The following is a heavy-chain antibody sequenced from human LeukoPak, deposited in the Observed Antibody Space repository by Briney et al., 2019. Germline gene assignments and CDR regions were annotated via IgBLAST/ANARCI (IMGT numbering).Heavy chain of an antibody. V-gene: IGHV3-30*14. CDR1: GFTFSNYP. CDR3: AKDLVVSTFGQYYFHY. CDR2: ISYDGSNE. D-gene: IGHD2-8*02. Sequence: PGRSLRLSCAASGFTFSNYPMHWVRQAPGKGLEWVAVISYDGSNEYYADSVKGRFTISRDNSKSTLYLQMNSLRVEDTAVYYCAKDLVVSTFGQYYFHYWGQGTLVTVSS. J-gene: IGHJ4*02.